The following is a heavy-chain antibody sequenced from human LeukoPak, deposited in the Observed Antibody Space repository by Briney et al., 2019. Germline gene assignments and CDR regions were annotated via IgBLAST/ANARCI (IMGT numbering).Heavy chain of an antibody. Sequence: GGSLRLSCAASGFTFDDYAMHWVRQAPGKGLEWVSGISWNSGSIGYADSVKGRFTISRDNAKNSLYLQMNSLRAEDTALYYCAKDNRPFGELTGLDYWGQGTLVTVSS. V-gene: IGHV3-9*01. D-gene: IGHD3-10*01. CDR3: AKDNRPFGELTGLDY. CDR1: GFTFDDYA. J-gene: IGHJ4*02. CDR2: ISWNSGSI.